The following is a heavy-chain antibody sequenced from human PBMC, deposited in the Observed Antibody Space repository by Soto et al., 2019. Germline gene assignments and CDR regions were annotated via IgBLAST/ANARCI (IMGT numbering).Heavy chain of an antibody. Sequence: PGGSLRLSRAASGFTFSRFELHWVRQAPGKGLEWISYISSSGSTAYYASSVEGRFTISRDNANNSVYLQMDSLRAEDTALYYCTRAAWFPYLSFYWGQGALVTVSS. D-gene: IGHD3-10*01. CDR3: TRAAWFPYLSFY. CDR1: GFTFSRFE. J-gene: IGHJ4*02. V-gene: IGHV3-48*03. CDR2: ISSSGSTA.